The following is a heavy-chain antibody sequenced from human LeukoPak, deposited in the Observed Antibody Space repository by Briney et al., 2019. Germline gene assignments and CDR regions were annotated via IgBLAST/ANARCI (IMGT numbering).Heavy chain of an antibody. V-gene: IGHV3-21*01. CDR3: AELDITMIGGV. J-gene: IGHJ6*04. CDR1: GFTFSSYS. D-gene: IGHD3-10*02. CDR2: ISGSSSYI. Sequence: PGGSLRLSCAASGFTFSSYSMNWVRQAPGKGLEWVSSISGSSSYIYYADSVKGRFTISRDNAKNSLYLQMNSLRAEDTAVYYCAELDITMIGGVWGKGTTVTISS.